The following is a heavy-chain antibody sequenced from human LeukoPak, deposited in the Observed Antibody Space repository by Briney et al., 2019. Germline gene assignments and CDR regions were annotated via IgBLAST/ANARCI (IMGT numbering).Heavy chain of an antibody. CDR2: ISSSGSFI. J-gene: IGHJ4*02. V-gene: IGHV3-21*05. D-gene: IGHD3-22*01. CDR3: ARETHYDSSGYHNDY. CDR1: GFTFSNYV. Sequence: GESLRLSCAASGFTFSNYVMIWVRQAPGKGLEWVSYISSSGSFIYYADSVKGRFTISRDNAKNSLYLQMNSLRAEDTAVYYCARETHYDSSGYHNDYWGQGTLVTVSS.